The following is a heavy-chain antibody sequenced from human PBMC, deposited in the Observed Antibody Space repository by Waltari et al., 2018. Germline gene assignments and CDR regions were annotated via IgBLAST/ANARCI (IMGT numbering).Heavy chain of an antibody. CDR2: IYYSGST. V-gene: IGHV4-59*01. CDR3: ARARSIAARPGRFDP. Sequence: QVQLQESGPGLVKPSETLSLTCTVSGGSISRYYWSWIRQPPGKGLEWIGYIYYSGSTNYNPSLKSRVTISVDTSKNQFSLKLSSVTAADTAVYYCARARSIAARPGRFDPWGQGTLVTVSS. CDR1: GGSISRYY. J-gene: IGHJ5*02. D-gene: IGHD6-6*01.